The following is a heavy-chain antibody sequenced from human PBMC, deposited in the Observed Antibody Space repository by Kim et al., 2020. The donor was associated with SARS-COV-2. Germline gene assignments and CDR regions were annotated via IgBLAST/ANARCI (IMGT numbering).Heavy chain of an antibody. V-gene: IGHV3-49*02. Sequence: EYAASVKGRFTISRDDSKSIAYLQMNSLKTEDTAVYYCTRGGGGPYYFDYWGQGTLVTVSS. J-gene: IGHJ4*02. CDR3: TRGGGGPYYFDY. D-gene: IGHD3-16*01.